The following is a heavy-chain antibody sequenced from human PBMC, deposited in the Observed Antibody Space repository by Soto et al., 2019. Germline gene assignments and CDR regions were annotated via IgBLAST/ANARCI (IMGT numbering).Heavy chain of an antibody. CDR1: GFTFSDYY. J-gene: IGHJ3*02. CDR3: AGALYYYDSSGYLNDAFDI. D-gene: IGHD3-22*01. Sequence: LRLSCAASGFTFSDYYMSWIRQAPGKGLEWVSYISSSGSTIYYADSVKGRFTISRDNAKNSLYLQMNSLRAEDTAVYYCAGALYYYDSSGYLNDAFDIRGQGTMVTVSS. V-gene: IGHV3-11*01. CDR2: ISSSGSTI.